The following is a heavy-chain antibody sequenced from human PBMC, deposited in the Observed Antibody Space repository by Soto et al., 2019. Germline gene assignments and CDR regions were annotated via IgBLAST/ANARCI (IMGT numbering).Heavy chain of an antibody. CDR3: ARGTSGYSGYDLVY. CDR2: IYYSGST. D-gene: IGHD5-12*01. J-gene: IGHJ4*02. Sequence: SETLSLTCTVSGGSISSGGYYWSWIRQHPGKGLEWIGYIYYSGSTYYNPSLKSRVTISVDTSKNQFSLKLSSVTAADTAVYYCARGTSGYSGYDLVYWGQGTLVTVSS. V-gene: IGHV4-31*03. CDR1: GGSISSGGYY.